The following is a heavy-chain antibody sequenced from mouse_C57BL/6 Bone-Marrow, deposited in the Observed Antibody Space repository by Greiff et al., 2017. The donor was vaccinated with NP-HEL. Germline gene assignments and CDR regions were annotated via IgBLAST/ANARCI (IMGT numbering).Heavy chain of an antibody. CDR2: IDPENGDT. CDR3: TFYGIFDY. V-gene: IGHV14-4*01. J-gene: IGHJ2*01. CDR1: GFNIKDDY. D-gene: IGHD2-1*01. Sequence: EVQLQQSGAELVRPGASVKLSCTASGFNIKDDYMHWVKQRPEQGLEWIGWIDPENGDTEYASKFQGKATITADTSSHTAYLQLSSLTSEDTAVYYCTFYGIFDYWGQGTTLTVSS.